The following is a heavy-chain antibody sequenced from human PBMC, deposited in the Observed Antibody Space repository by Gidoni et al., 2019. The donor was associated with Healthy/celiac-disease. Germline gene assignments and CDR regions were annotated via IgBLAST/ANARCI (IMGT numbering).Heavy chain of an antibody. D-gene: IGHD3-3*01. V-gene: IGHV4-30-2*01. CDR2: IYHSGST. Sequence: QLQLQESGSGLVKPSQPLSLTCAVSGGSISSGGYSWSWIRQPPGKGLEWIGYIYHSGSTYYNPSLKSRVTISVDRSKNQFSLKLSSVTAADTAVYYCARGGETNYDFWSGYRDWGQGTLVTVSS. J-gene: IGHJ4*02. CDR1: GGSISSGGYS. CDR3: ARGGETNYDFWSGYRD.